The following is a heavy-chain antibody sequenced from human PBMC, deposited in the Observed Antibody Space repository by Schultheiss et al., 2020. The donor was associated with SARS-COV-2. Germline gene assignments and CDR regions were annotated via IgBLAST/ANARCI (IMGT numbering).Heavy chain of an antibody. D-gene: IGHD1-14*01. J-gene: IGHJ1*01. Sequence: SQTLSLTCTVSGGSISSYYWSWIRQPAGKGLEWIGYIYYSGSTNYNPSLKSRVTISVDTSKNQFSLKLSSVTAADTAVYYCARGPEPQYFQHWGQGTLVTVSS. CDR2: IYYSGST. CDR3: ARGPEPQYFQH. V-gene: IGHV4-59*12. CDR1: GGSISSYY.